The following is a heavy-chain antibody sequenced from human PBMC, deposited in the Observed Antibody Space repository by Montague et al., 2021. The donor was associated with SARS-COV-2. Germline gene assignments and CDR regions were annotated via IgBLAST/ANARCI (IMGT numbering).Heavy chain of an antibody. CDR2: LHHGGDT. V-gene: IGHV4-34*01. D-gene: IGHD3-3*01. CDR3: ARGVRVANRPDRFSYSLDV. CDR1: GTSFTDHY. J-gene: IGHJ6*02. Sequence: SETLSLTCAVNGTSFTDHYWTWLRQSPGGGLEWNGELHHGGDTNYNPSLRSRVTISIDTSKPQSSLRLYSMTAADTAVYYCARGVRVANRPDRFSYSLDVWGRGTAVIVTS.